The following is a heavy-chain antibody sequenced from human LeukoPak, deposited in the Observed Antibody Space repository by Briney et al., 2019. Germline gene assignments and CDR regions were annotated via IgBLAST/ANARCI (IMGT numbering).Heavy chain of an antibody. CDR3: ARAEWELMYYFDY. Sequence: GGSLRLSCAASGFTFSSYAMYWVRQAPGKGLEWVAVISYDGSNKYYADSVKGRFTISRDNSKNTLYLQMNSLRAEDTAVYYCARAEWELMYYFDYWGQGTLVTVSS. J-gene: IGHJ4*02. CDR1: GFTFSSYA. D-gene: IGHD1-26*01. CDR2: ISYDGSNK. V-gene: IGHV3-30*01.